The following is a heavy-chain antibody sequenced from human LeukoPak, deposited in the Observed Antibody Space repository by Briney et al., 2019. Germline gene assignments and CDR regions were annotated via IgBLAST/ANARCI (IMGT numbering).Heavy chain of an antibody. CDR3: ARVTVLDIVVVPAATYYYYYGMDV. V-gene: IGHV3-74*01. J-gene: IGHJ6*02. CDR2: INSDGSST. CDR1: GFTFSSYW. Sequence: GGSLRLSCAASGFTFSSYWMHWVRHAPGKGLVWVSRINSDGSSTSYADSVKGRFTISRDNAKNTLYLQMNSLRAEDTAVYYCARVTVLDIVVVPAATYYYYYGMDVWGQGTTVTVSS. D-gene: IGHD2-2*01.